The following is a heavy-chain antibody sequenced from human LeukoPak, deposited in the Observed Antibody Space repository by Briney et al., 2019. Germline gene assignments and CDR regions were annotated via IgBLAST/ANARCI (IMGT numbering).Heavy chain of an antibody. CDR2: ISGRGETT. D-gene: IGHD3-10*01. CDR1: GFTFSSYA. Sequence: GGSLRLSCAASGFTFSSYAMSWVRQAPGEGLEWVAGISGRGETTYYADSVQGRFNISRDNSKNTLFLEVNSLRAEDTAVYYCAKDVIRGAISYFESWGQGTPVVVSS. V-gene: IGHV3-23*01. CDR3: AKDVIRGAISYFES. J-gene: IGHJ4*02.